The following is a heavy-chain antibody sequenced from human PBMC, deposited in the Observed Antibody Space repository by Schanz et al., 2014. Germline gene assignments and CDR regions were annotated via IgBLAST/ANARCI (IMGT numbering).Heavy chain of an antibody. V-gene: IGHV3-23*01. CDR2: ISGSGGST. CDR1: GFTFSTYA. CDR3: AKGMGYCSGGTCYDYYYYGLDV. D-gene: IGHD2-15*01. J-gene: IGHJ6*02. Sequence: VQLLQFGGGVVQPGRSLRLSCAASGFTFSTYAMSWVRQAPGKGLEWVSAISGSGGSTYYADSVKGRFTISRDNSKNTLYLQMNSLSADDTAVCYCAKGMGYCSGGTCYDYYYYGLDVWGQGTTVTVSS.